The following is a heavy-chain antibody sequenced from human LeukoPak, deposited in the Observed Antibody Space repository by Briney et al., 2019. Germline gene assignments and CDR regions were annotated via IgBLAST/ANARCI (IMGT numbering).Heavy chain of an antibody. V-gene: IGHV3-9*01. CDR1: GFTFDDYA. J-gene: IGHJ4*02. CDR3: ARRAGAYSHPYDY. Sequence: GGSLRLSCAASGFTFDDYAMHWVRQAPGKGLEWVSGISWNSGSIGYADSVKGRFTISRDNSKNTLYLQMNSLRAEDTAVYYCARRAGAYSHPYDYWGQGTLVAVSS. D-gene: IGHD4/OR15-4a*01. CDR2: ISWNSGSI.